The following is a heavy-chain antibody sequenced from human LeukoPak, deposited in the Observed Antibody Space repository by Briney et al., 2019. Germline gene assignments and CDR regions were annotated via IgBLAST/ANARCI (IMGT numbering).Heavy chain of an antibody. D-gene: IGHD3-9*01. CDR1: GFTFSSYA. V-gene: IGHV3-23*01. CDR2: ISGSGGST. J-gene: IGHJ4*02. Sequence: GGSLRLSCAASGFTFSSYAMSWVRQAPGKGLEWVSAISGSGGSTYYADSVKGRFTISRDNSKNTVYLQMNSLRAEDTAVYYCAKDGPPYYDILTGYPLNWGQGTLVTVSS. CDR3: AKDGPPYYDILTGYPLN.